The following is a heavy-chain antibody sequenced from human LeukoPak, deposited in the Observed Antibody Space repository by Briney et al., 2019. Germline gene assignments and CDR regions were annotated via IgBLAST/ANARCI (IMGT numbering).Heavy chain of an antibody. CDR1: GFTFSSYA. CDR3: ARDPTGSPFDY. Sequence: SGGSLRLSCAASGFTFSSYAMSWVRQAPGKGLEWVANIKQDGSEKYYVDSVKGRFTISRDNAKNSLYLQMNSLRAEDTAVYYCARDPTGSPFDYWGQGTLVTVSS. V-gene: IGHV3-7*01. CDR2: IKQDGSEK. J-gene: IGHJ4*02. D-gene: IGHD3-10*01.